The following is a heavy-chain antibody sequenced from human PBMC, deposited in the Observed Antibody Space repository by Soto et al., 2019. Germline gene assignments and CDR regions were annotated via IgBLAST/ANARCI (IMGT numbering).Heavy chain of an antibody. V-gene: IGHV4-30-2*01. J-gene: IGHJ3*02. CDR3: ATMTTLTTRAIDI. Sequence: QLQLQESGSGLVKPSQTLALTCAVAGGSICRGGYSWDWIRHPPGKGLGWIGYIYHSGSTYYSPSLKSQVTISLDRSKVQFSLKPSSVTAADTVVYYCATMTTLTTRAIDIWAQGTMVTVSS. CDR2: IYHSGST. D-gene: IGHD4-17*01. CDR1: GGSICRGGYS.